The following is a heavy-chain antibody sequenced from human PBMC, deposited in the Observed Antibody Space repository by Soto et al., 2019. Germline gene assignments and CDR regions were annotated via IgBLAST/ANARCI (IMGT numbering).Heavy chain of an antibody. Sequence: SETLSLTCTFSGGSISSGDYYWSWIRKPPGKGLEWIGYIYYSGSTYYNPSLKSRVTISVDTSKNQFSLKLSSVTAADTAVYYCARQHGYSGLSRFDPWGQGTLVTVSS. J-gene: IGHJ5*02. CDR1: GGSISSGDYY. CDR3: ARQHGYSGLSRFDP. CDR2: IYYSGST. D-gene: IGHD5-12*01. V-gene: IGHV4-30-4*01.